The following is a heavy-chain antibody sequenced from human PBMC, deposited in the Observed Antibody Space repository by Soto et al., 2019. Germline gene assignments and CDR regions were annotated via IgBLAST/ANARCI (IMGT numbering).Heavy chain of an antibody. CDR1: GFIFSDHG. V-gene: IGHV3-23*01. J-gene: IGHJ4*02. CDR3: AKDRTIASRTFDS. Sequence: GGSLRLSCTASGFIFSDHGMHWVRQAPGKGLEWVASISGSVGSTFYADSVKGRFTISRDNYLNTLDLQLNSLRAEDTAVYYCAKDRTIASRTFDSWGQGALVNVS. D-gene: IGHD6-6*01. CDR2: ISGSVGST.